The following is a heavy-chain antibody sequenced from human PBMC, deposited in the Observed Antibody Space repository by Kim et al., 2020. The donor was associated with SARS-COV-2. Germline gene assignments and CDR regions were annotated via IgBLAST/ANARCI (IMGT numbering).Heavy chain of an antibody. CDR3: ARAGKMGAAITFDF. CDR2: VYYNGDS. Sequence: SETLSLTCTVSGASINTYYWSWSRRPPGKGLEWIGYVYYNGDSDYNPSLKSRLTISIDTSKNQFSLKLTSVTAADTAVYYCARAGKMGAAITFDFWGQGNLVTVS. J-gene: IGHJ4*02. D-gene: IGHD1-26*01. CDR1: GASINTYY. V-gene: IGHV4-59*01.